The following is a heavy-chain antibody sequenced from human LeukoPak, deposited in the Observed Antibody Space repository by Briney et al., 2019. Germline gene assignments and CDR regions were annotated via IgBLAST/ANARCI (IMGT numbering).Heavy chain of an antibody. CDR2: INPSNGDT. Sequence: ASVKVSCKASGYTFTYHYIRLVRQAPGQGLEWMGIINPSNGDTNYAQRFQGRVTMTRDTSTSTVYMELSSLDSEDTAVYYCARESDVGKDFDCWGQGTLVTVSS. CDR1: GYTFTYHY. CDR3: ARESDVGKDFDC. V-gene: IGHV1-46*01. D-gene: IGHD1-1*01. J-gene: IGHJ4*02.